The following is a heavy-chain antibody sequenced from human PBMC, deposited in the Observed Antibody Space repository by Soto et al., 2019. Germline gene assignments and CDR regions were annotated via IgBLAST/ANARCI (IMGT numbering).Heavy chain of an antibody. Sequence: ASVRVSDRASGYTFTSCAMHWVRQAPGQRLEWMGWINAGNGNTKYSQKFQGRVTITRDTSASTAYMELSSLRSEDTAVYYCAKGEYYYYYMYVWGKGTTVTVSS. CDR3: AKGEYYYYYMYV. CDR2: INAGNGNT. V-gene: IGHV1-3*01. CDR1: GYTFTSCA. D-gene: IGHD1-26*01. J-gene: IGHJ6*03.